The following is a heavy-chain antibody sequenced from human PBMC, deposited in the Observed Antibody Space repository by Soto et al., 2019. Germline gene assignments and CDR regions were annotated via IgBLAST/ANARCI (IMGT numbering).Heavy chain of an antibody. CDR1: GFTFSSYA. J-gene: IGHJ6*03. Sequence: PGESLKISCAASGFTFSSYAMHWVRQAPGKGLEWVAVISYDGSNKYYADSVKGRFTISRDNAKNSLYLQLNSLRAEDTAVYYCARGLVCSGGSCYYYMDVWGKGTTVTV. CDR2: ISYDGSNK. V-gene: IGHV3-30-3*01. D-gene: IGHD2-15*01. CDR3: ARGLVCSGGSCYYYMDV.